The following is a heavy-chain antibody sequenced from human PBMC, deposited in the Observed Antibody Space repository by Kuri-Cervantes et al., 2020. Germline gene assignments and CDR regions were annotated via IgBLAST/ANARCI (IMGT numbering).Heavy chain of an antibody. J-gene: IGHJ4*02. CDR2: IIPILGIA. CDR3: AIYSVLAVAGTFGY. Sequence: SAKDSCMAPGGTFSSNTISWGRQAPGQGLEWMIRIIPILGIANYAQQFQGRVTITADKSTSTAYMVLSSLRSEDTVVYYCAIYSVLAVAGTFGYWGQGTLVTVSS. V-gene: IGHV1-69*02. D-gene: IGHD6-19*01. CDR1: GGTFSSNT.